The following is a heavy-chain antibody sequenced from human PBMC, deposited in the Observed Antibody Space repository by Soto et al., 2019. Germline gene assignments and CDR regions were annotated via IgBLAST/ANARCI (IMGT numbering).Heavy chain of an antibody. CDR2: INPNPNSGGT. Sequence: QVQLVQSGAEVKKPGASVKVSCKASGYTFSGYHMHWGRQAPGQGLEWLGWINPNPNSGGTKYAQKFQGRVTMTRDTSISTVYMELRRLRSDDTARYYCARDGIGFGYWGQGTLVTVSS. CDR1: GYTFSGYH. J-gene: IGHJ4*02. CDR3: ARDGIGFGY. V-gene: IGHV1-2*02. D-gene: IGHD3-3*01.